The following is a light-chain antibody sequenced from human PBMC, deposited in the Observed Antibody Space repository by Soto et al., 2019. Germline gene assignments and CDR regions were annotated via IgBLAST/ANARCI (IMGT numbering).Light chain of an antibody. CDR1: QTVLYSSNNKNY. J-gene: IGKJ4*01. CDR2: WAS. V-gene: IGKV4-1*01. CDR3: QHYYTTPIT. Sequence: DIVMTQSPDSLAVSLGERATINCKSSQTVLYSSNNKNYLALYQQKPGQPPKLLIYWASTRESGVPDRFSGTGSGTDFTLTISGLQAEDVAVYYCQHYYTTPITFGGATTGEIK.